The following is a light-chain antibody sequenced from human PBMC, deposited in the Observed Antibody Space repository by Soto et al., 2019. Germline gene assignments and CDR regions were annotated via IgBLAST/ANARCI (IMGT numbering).Light chain of an antibody. CDR2: DVT. V-gene: IGLV2-8*01. CDR1: SSDVGGYNY. J-gene: IGLJ2*01. CDR3: SSYAGSNSVV. Sequence: QSVLTQPPSASGSPGQSVTLSFTGTSSDVGGYNYVSWYQQHPGKAPKLMIYDVTKRPSGVPDRFSGSKSGNTASLTVSGLQAEDEADYYCSSYAGSNSVVFGGGTKVTVL.